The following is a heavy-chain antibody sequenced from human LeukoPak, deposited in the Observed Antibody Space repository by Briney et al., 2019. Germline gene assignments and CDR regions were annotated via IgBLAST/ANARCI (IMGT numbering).Heavy chain of an antibody. J-gene: IGHJ6*02. D-gene: IGHD1-26*01. CDR3: ASGSDDPPNPGMDV. CDR2: IYYSGST. Sequence: SETLSLTCTVSGGSISSGGYYWNWLRQHPGKGLEWIGYIYYSGSTYYNPSLKSRVTISVDTSKNQFSLKLSSVTAADTAVYYCASGSDDPPNPGMDVWGQGTTVTVSS. V-gene: IGHV4-31*03. CDR1: GGSISSGGYY.